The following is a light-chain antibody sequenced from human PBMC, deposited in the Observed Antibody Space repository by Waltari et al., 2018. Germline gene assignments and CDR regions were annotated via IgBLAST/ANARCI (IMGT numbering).Light chain of an antibody. Sequence: QSALTQPASVSGSPGQSITISCSGTNSDIGGYNYVSWYQQHPGKAPKFMIYDVDKRPSWVSHRFSGSKSGNTASLTISGLQAEDEADYHCSSFTSSGSLIFGGGTKLTVL. V-gene: IGLV2-14*03. CDR1: NSDIGGYNY. CDR3: SSFTSSGSLI. J-gene: IGLJ2*01. CDR2: DVD.